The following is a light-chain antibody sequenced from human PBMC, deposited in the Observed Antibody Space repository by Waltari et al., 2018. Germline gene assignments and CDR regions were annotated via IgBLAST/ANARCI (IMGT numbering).Light chain of an antibody. J-gene: IGKJ1*01. V-gene: IGKV1-27*01. CDR2: AAS. Sequence: DIQLTQSPSSLSASVGDRVTITCRASRGITNNLFWYQQKPGKVPNLLIFAASTLQSGVPSRFSASGAGSDFTLTISSLQPEDAATYYCQQYDSVPPTFGQGTKVDIK. CDR3: QQYDSVPPT. CDR1: RGITNN.